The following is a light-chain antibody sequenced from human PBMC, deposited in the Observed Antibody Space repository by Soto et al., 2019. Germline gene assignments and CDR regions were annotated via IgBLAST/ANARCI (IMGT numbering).Light chain of an antibody. J-gene: IGKJ4*01. Sequence: DIQLTQSPSFLSASVGDRVTITCRASQGISSYLAWYQQKPGKAPKLLIYAASTLQSGVPSSFSGSGSGTEFTLTISSLQPEDFATYHCQQLNSYPLTFGGGTKVEIK. CDR1: QGISSY. V-gene: IGKV1-9*01. CDR2: AAS. CDR3: QQLNSYPLT.